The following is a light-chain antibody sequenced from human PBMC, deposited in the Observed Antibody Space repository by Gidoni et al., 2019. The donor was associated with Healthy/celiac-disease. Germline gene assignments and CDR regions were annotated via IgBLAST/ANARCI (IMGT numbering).Light chain of an antibody. Sequence: QSALTPPRSVSGSPAQSVTISCTGTSSDVGGYNYVSWYQQHPGKAPKLMIYDVSKRPSGVPDRFSGSKSGNTASLTISGLQAEDEADYYCCSYAGSYTFHVVFGGGTKLTVL. V-gene: IGLV2-11*01. CDR1: SSDVGGYNY. CDR2: DVS. J-gene: IGLJ2*01. CDR3: CSYAGSYTFHVV.